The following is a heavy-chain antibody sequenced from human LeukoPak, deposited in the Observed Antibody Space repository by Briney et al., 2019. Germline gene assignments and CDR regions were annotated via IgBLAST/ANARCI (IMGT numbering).Heavy chain of an antibody. J-gene: IGHJ4*02. CDR1: GYSFTSYW. Sequence: RGGSLKISCKGSGYSFTSYWIGWVRHMPGKGLEWMGIIYPGDSHTRYSPSFQGQVTISADKSISTAYLQWSSLKASDTAMYYCASTNYYDSSFPNWGQGTLVTLSS. V-gene: IGHV5-51*01. D-gene: IGHD3-22*01. CDR3: ASTNYYDSSFPN. CDR2: IYPGDSHT.